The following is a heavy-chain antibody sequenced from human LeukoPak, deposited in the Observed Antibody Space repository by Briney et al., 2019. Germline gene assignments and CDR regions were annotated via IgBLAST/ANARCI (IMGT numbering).Heavy chain of an antibody. CDR1: GFTVSSNY. J-gene: IGHJ3*02. D-gene: IGHD1-1*01. CDR3: ARGHNWNDRGAFDI. Sequence: GGSLRVSCAASGFTVSSNYVSWVRQAPGKGLEWVSSIYSGGSTYYADSVKGRFTISRDSSKNTLYLQMSNLRAEDTAVYYCARGHNWNDRGAFDIWGQGTMVTVSS. V-gene: IGHV3-53*01. CDR2: IYSGGST.